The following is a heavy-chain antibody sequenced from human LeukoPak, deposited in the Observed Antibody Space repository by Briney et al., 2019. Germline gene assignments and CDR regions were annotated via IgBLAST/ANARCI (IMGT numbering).Heavy chain of an antibody. V-gene: IGHV3-7*01. CDR3: ARQKAIIRRTVDAFDM. CDR1: GFTFDDYG. D-gene: IGHD1-1*01. Sequence: GGSLRLSCAASGFTFDDYGMSWVRQAPGKGLEWVANIKQDGSEKYYVDSVKGRFTISRDNAKNSLYLQMNSLRAEDTAVYYCARQKAIIRRTVDAFDMWGQGTMVTVSS. CDR2: IKQDGSEK. J-gene: IGHJ3*02.